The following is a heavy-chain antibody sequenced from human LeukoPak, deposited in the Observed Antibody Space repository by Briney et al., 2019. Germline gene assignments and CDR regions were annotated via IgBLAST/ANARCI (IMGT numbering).Heavy chain of an antibody. V-gene: IGHV3-20*04. CDR3: ARVLGGSYYGAYG. CDR2: IDWNGGST. Sequence: GGSLRLSCAASGFTLDDYGMSWVRQAPGKGLEWVSGIDWNGGSTGYADSMKGRFTISRDNAKNSLYLQMNSLRAEDTAFYYCARVLGGSYYGAYGWGQGTLVTVSS. D-gene: IGHD1-26*01. J-gene: IGHJ4*02. CDR1: GFTLDDYG.